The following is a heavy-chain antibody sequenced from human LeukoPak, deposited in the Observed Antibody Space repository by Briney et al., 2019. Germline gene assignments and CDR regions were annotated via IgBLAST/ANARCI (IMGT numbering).Heavy chain of an antibody. V-gene: IGHV1-69*04. CDR3: ARVPTVGATFFDY. Sequence: GASVKVSCKASGYTFTSYGISWVRQAPGQGLEWMGRIIPILGIANYAQKFQGRVTITADKSTSTAYMELSSLRSEDTAVYYCARVPTVGATFFDYWGQGTLVTVSS. CDR2: IIPILGIA. D-gene: IGHD1-26*01. CDR1: GYTFTSYG. J-gene: IGHJ4*02.